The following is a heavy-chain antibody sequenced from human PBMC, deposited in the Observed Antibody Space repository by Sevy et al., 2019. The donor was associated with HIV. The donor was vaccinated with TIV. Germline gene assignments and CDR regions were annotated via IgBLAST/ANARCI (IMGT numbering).Heavy chain of an antibody. V-gene: IGHV3-23*01. Sequence: GGSRRPSFAASGSTFTSFPMSWSRKAPGKGLKWVPVISDSGTSTYYPDSVKGRFTISRDNSKNTLYLQMNSLRAEDTAVYYCAKALHRVYFGMDVWGQGTTVTVSS. CDR2: ISDSGTST. D-gene: IGHD4-4*01. CDR3: AKALHRVYFGMDV. J-gene: IGHJ6*02. CDR1: GSTFTSFP.